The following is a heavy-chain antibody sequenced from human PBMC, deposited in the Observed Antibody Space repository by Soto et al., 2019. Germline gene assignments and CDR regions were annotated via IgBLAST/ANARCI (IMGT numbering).Heavy chain of an antibody. V-gene: IGHV3-23*01. CDR2: ISDRGGTT. D-gene: IGHD3-3*01. CDR1: GFTFSSHA. CDR3: ARVEWMVLGDAHFDY. J-gene: IGHJ4*02. Sequence: EVQLLESGGGLVHPGGSLRLSCAASGFTFSSHALSWVRQAPGKGLEWVSTISDRGGTTHYGDSVRGRFTTSRDNSQNTVYLQMDSLRAEDTALYYCARVEWMVLGDAHFDYWGQGTLVTVSS.